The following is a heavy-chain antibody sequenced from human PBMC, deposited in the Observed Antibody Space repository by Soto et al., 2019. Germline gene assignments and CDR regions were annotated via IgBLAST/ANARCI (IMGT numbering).Heavy chain of an antibody. D-gene: IGHD1-20*01. CDR1: GYSFTSYW. CDR3: PIAYNWNDLYGMDV. V-gene: IGHV5-10-1*01. Sequence: PGESLKISCKGSGYSFTSYWISWVRQMPGKGLEWMGRIDPSDSYTNYSPSFQGHVTISADKSISTAYLQWSSLKASDTAMYYCPIAYNWNDLYGMDVWGQGTTVTVSS. J-gene: IGHJ6*02. CDR2: IDPSDSYT.